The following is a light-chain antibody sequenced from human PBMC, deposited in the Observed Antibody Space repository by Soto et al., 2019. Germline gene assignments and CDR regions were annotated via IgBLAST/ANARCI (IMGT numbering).Light chain of an antibody. CDR1: QSISSW. CDR2: KAS. Sequence: DIQMTQSPSTLSASVGDRVTITCRASQSISSWLAWYQQKPGKAPKLLIYKASSLESGVPSRFSGCGSGTEFTLTISSLQPDDFATYYCQQYDLYPWTFGQGTKVEI. CDR3: QQYDLYPWT. J-gene: IGKJ1*01. V-gene: IGKV1-5*03.